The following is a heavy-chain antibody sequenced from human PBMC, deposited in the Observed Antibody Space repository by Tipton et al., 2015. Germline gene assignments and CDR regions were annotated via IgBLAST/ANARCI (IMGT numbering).Heavy chain of an antibody. J-gene: IGHJ4*02. CDR3: ASLLLYGDYVHGLGY. Sequence: GLVKPSETMSLTCDVSGYSINNDYYWGWIRQPPGKGLEWIGSIYYSGDMYYNPSLKSRVAMSVDTSNNHLSLRLTSLTAPDTAVYYCASLLLYGDYVHGLGYWGRGTLVTVSS. CDR2: IYYSGDM. D-gene: IGHD4-17*01. V-gene: IGHV4-38-2*01. CDR1: GYSINNDYY.